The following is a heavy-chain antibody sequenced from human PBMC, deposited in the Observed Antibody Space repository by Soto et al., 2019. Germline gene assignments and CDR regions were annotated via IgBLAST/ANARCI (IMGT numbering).Heavy chain of an antibody. Sequence: SSVKVSCKASGYTFTFRYLHWVRQAPGQALEWMGWITPFKSDTNYAQKFQDRVTITRDRSVSTAYMELSNLRSDDTAMYYCARSPFAGSDAFDIWGQGTMVTVSS. CDR1: GYTFTFRY. CDR3: ARSPFAGSDAFDI. J-gene: IGHJ3*02. V-gene: IGHV1-45*02. CDR2: ITPFKSDT. D-gene: IGHD1-1*01.